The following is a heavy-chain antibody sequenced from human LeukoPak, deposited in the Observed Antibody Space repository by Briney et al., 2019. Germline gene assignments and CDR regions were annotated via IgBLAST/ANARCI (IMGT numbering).Heavy chain of an antibody. CDR3: ARLESSGSGGAFDI. Sequence: ASVKVSCKASGYTFTGYDMHWVRQAPGQGLEWMGWINPNSGGTNYAQKFQGRVTMTRDTSISTAYMELSRLRSDDTAVYYCARLESSGSGGAFDIWGQGTMVTVSS. D-gene: IGHD3-22*01. J-gene: IGHJ3*02. V-gene: IGHV1-2*02. CDR1: GYTFTGYD. CDR2: INPNSGGT.